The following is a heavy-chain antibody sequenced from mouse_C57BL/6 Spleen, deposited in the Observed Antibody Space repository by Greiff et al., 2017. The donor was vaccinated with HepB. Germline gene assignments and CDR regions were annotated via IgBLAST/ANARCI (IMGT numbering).Heavy chain of an antibody. CDR2: ISGGGGNT. J-gene: IGHJ2*01. CDR3: ARRGGYYLYFDY. D-gene: IGHD2-3*01. CDR1: GFTFSSYT. V-gene: IGHV5-9*01. Sequence: EVKLVESGGGLVKPGGSLKLSCAASGFTFSSYTMSWVRQTPEKRLEWVATISGGGGNTYYPDSVKGRFTISRDNAKNTLYLQMSSLRSEDTALYYCARRGGYYLYFDYWGQGTTLTVSS.